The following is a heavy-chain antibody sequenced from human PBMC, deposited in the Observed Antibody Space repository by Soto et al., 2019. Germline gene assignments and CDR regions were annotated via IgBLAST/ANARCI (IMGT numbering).Heavy chain of an antibody. CDR3: ARPYMAVAGTDAFDI. J-gene: IGHJ3*02. D-gene: IGHD6-19*01. Sequence: GASVKVSCKSPCYTFTSYGISWFRHSPGQGLECMLWISAYNGNTNYAQKLQGRVTMTTDTSTSTAYMELRSLRSDDTAVYYCARPYMAVAGTDAFDIWGQGTMVTVSS. CDR1: CYTFTSYG. V-gene: IGHV1-18*01. CDR2: ISAYNGNT.